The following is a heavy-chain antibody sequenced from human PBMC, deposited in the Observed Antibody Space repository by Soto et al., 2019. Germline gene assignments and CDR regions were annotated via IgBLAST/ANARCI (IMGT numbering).Heavy chain of an antibody. CDR3: AKESPTSLFASLYFDY. Sequence: LRLSCAASGFTFSSYAMSWVRQAPGKGLEWVSAISGSGGSTYYADSVKGRFTISRDNSKNTLYLQMSSLRAEDTAVYYCAKESPTSLFASLYFDYWGQGTLVTVSS. CDR1: GFTFSSYA. D-gene: IGHD2-21*01. V-gene: IGHV3-23*01. CDR2: ISGSGGST. J-gene: IGHJ4*02.